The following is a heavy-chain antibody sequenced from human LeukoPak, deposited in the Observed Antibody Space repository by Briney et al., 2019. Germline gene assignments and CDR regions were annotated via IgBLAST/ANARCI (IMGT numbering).Heavy chain of an antibody. V-gene: IGHV4-39*01. J-gene: IGHJ5*02. D-gene: IGHD6-13*01. CDR2: IYYSGST. CDR1: GGSISSSSHY. Sequence: SETLSLTCTVSGGSISSSSHYWGWIRQPPGKGLEWIGSIYYSGSTYYNPSPKSRVTISVDTSKNQFSLKLSSMTAADTAVYYCAAYSSSHNWFDPWGRGTLVTVSS. CDR3: AAYSSSHNWFDP.